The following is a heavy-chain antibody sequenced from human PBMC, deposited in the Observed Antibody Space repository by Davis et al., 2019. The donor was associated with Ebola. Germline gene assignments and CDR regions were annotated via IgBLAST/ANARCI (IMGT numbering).Heavy chain of an antibody. CDR3: ARDWASGYSSSWAYFDS. V-gene: IGHV3-30*03. J-gene: IGHJ4*02. Sequence: GESLKISCAASGFTFSSYAMSWVRQAPGKGLEWVAVISYDGSNKYYADSVKGRFTISRDNSKNTLYLQMNSLRPEDTAVYYCARDWASGYSSSWAYFDSWGQGAPVTVSS. CDR1: GFTFSSYA. CDR2: ISYDGSNK. D-gene: IGHD6-13*01.